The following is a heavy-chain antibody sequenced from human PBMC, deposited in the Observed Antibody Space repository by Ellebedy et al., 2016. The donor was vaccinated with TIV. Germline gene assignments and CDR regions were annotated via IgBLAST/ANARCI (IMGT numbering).Heavy chain of an antibody. CDR3: ARGWSTPDS. CDR1: GFTFSDHY. D-gene: IGHD2-15*01. V-gene: IGHV3-69-1*01. Sequence: GESLKISCAVSGFTFSDHYMNWVRQAPGKGLEWVASISGGLQYLNYAESVRGRFTISRDNAQNTLFLQMNSLRVEDTAVYYCARGWSTPDSWGQGTLVIVSS. CDR2: ISGGLQ. J-gene: IGHJ4*02.